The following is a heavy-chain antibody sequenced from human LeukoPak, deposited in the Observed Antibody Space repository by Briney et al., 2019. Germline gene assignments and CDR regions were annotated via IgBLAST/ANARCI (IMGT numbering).Heavy chain of an antibody. D-gene: IGHD2-2*01. CDR2: IYTSGYT. V-gene: IGHV4-61*02. CDR3: ARENARSVPTGVSPLDY. J-gene: IGHJ4*02. CDR1: GGSISSGTYY. Sequence: PSQTLSLSCTVSGGSISSGTYYWSWIRQPAGKGLEWVGRIYTSGYTNYNPSLKSRLTISADTSKNQFSLKLNFVTAAATAVYYCARENARSVPTGVSPLDYWGQGALVTVSS.